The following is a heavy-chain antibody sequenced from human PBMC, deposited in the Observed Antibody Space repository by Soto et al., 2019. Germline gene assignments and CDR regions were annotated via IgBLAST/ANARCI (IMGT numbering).Heavy chain of an antibody. CDR2: IIPIFGTA. CDR3: VYQLLELDSSSWYDAFDI. J-gene: IGHJ3*02. V-gene: IGHV1-69*01. D-gene: IGHD6-13*01. Sequence: QVQLVQSGAEVKKPGSSVKVSCKASGGTFSSYAISWVRQAPGQGLEWMGGIIPIFGTANYAQKFQGRVTITADESTSTAYMELSSLRSEDTAVYYCVYQLLELDSSSWYDAFDIWGQGTMVTVSS. CDR1: GGTFSSYA.